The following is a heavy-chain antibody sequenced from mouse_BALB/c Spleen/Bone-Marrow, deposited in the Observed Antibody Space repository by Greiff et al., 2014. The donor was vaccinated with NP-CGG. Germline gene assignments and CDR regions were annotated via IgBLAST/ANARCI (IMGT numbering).Heavy chain of an antibody. CDR2: IWAGGST. Sequence: QVQLKESGPGLVAPSQSLSITCTVSGFSLTSYGVHWVRQPPGKGLEWLGVIWAGGSTNYNSALMSRLSISKDNSESQVFLKMNSRQTGDTAIYYCARDRGYYKDVGDYWGQGTTLTVSS. CDR1: GFSLTSYG. J-gene: IGHJ2*01. D-gene: IGHD2-3*01. CDR3: ARDRGYYKDVGDY. V-gene: IGHV2-9*02.